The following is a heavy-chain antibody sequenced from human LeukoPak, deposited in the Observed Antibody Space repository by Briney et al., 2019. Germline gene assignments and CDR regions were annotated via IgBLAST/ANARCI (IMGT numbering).Heavy chain of an antibody. CDR2: IVGRGSST. V-gene: IGHV3-23*01. CDR3: AKDTYSSGWYCPQY. J-gene: IGHJ4*02. D-gene: IGHD6-19*01. CDR1: GFIFSNYA. Sequence: PGASLRLSCAASGFIFSNYAMSWVRQAPGKGLEWVSAIVGRGSSTYYADSVKGRFTISRDNSKNTLYLQMNSLRAEDTAVYYCAKDTYSSGWYCPQYWGQGTLGTVSS.